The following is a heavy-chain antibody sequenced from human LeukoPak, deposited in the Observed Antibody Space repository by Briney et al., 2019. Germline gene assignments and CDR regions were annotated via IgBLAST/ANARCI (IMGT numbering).Heavy chain of an antibody. CDR1: GFTFSSSA. J-gene: IGHJ4*02. Sequence: GGSLRLSCAASGFTFSSSAMTWVRQAPGKGLEWVSSISDSGGSTLYADSVKGRFTISRDNSENTLSLQMNSLRAEDTAVYYCAKRSPSGTFYFDYWGQGTLVTVSS. V-gene: IGHV3-23*01. CDR3: AKRSPSGTFYFDY. CDR2: ISDSGGST. D-gene: IGHD1-26*01.